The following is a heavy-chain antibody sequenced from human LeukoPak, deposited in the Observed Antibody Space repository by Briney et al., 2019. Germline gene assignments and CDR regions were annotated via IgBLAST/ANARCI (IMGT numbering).Heavy chain of an antibody. CDR1: GYIFTNNA. J-gene: IGHJ3*02. CDR3: ARDLVSAGFDI. CDR2: INTNTGNP. D-gene: IGHD6-6*01. Sequence: ASVKVSCKTSGYIFTNNAVNWVRQAPGQGLDFMGWINTNTGNPTYAQGFTGRFVFSLDTSVSTAYLQISSLEAEDTAIHYCARDLVSAGFDIWGQGTMVTVSS. V-gene: IGHV7-4-1*02.